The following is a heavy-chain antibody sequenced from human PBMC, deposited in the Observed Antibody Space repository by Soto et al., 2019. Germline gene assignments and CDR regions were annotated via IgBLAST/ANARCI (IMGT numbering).Heavy chain of an antibody. CDR2: ISRTGDSA. J-gene: IGHJ5*01. Sequence: EVHLLESGGALVQPGGSLTLSCAASGFSFSDYAMSWVRQAPGEGLEWVSSISRTGDSAYYADSMKGRFAISRDRSNNRLSLQMNSLRVEDTAVYYCAKGPDGSGYYHNWFDSWGQGTLITVSS. CDR1: GFSFSDYA. CDR3: AKGPDGSGYYHNWFDS. V-gene: IGHV3-23*01. D-gene: IGHD3-22*01.